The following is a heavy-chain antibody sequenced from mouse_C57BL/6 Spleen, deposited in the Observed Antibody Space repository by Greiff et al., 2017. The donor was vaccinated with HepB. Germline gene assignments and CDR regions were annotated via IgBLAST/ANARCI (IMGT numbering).Heavy chain of an antibody. Sequence: EVKLMESGGGLVKPGGSLKLSCAASGFTFSDYGMHWVRQAPEKGLEWVAYISSGSSTIYYADTVKGRFTISRDNAKNTLFLQMTSLRSEDTAMYYCANYYSNYEGYAMDYWGQGTSVTVSS. CDR3: ANYYSNYEGYAMDY. J-gene: IGHJ4*01. CDR2: ISSGSSTI. CDR1: GFTFSDYG. D-gene: IGHD2-5*01. V-gene: IGHV5-17*01.